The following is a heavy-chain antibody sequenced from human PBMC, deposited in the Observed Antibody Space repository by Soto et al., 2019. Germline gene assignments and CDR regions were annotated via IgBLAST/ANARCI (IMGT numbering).Heavy chain of an antibody. D-gene: IGHD4-4*01. CDR1: GGTFSTYT. Sequence: QVQLVQSGAEVKKPGSSVKVSCKASGGTFSTYTITWVRQAPGQGLEWMGRIIPIIGIINYAQKFQGRVTISADKFTDTTDSELTGLKSDDTAVYYCAGNPDSHYNDSHASSYPWGQGTLVTVSS. J-gene: IGHJ5*02. CDR2: IIPIIGII. V-gene: IGHV1-69*02. CDR3: AGNPDSHYNDSHASSYP.